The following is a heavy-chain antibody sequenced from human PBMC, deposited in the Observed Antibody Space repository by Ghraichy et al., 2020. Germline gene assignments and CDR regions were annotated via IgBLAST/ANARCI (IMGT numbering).Heavy chain of an antibody. Sequence: GGSLRLSCAASGFTFYTKAMYWVRQAPGKGLQWVSGITGASGATLLADSVKGRFSISRDNSESTLYLQMHSLRTEDTAIYYCARGTSDFWSGYADWGQGTLVTVS. CDR1: GFTFYTKA. D-gene: IGHD3-3*01. J-gene: IGHJ4*02. V-gene: IGHV3-23*01. CDR2: ITGASGAT. CDR3: ARGTSDFWSGYAD.